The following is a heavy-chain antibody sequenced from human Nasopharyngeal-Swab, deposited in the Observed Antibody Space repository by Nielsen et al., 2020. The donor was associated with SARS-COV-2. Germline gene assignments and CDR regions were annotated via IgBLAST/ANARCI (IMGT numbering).Heavy chain of an antibody. D-gene: IGHD2-21*02. J-gene: IGHJ3*02. V-gene: IGHV3-9*01. CDR1: GFTFENYA. CDR3: ARDLTRGDFVTSNAFDI. Sequence: GGSLRLSCAASGFTFENYAMHWVRQPPGKGLEWVSGITWNSGNKGYAESVQGRFTISRDNARNSLYLQMDSLRAEDTALYYCARDLTRGDFVTSNAFDIWGQGTVVTVS. CDR2: ITWNSGNK.